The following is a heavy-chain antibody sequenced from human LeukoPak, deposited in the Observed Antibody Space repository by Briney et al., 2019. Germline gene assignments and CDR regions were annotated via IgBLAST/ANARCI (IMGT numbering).Heavy chain of an antibody. CDR3: ARAHHYGSGSSTYYFDY. CDR1: GGSITTYS. CDR2: IYTSGST. D-gene: IGHD3-10*01. J-gene: IGHJ4*02. V-gene: IGHV4-4*07. Sequence: SETLSLTCTVFGGSITTYSWSWIRQPAGRGLEWIGRIYTSGSTNYNPSLKSRVTMSVDTSKNQFSLKLSSVTAADTAVYYCARAHHYGSGSSTYYFDYWGQGTLVTVSS.